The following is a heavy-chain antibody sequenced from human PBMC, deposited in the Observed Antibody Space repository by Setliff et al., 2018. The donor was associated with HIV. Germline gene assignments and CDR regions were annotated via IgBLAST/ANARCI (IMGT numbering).Heavy chain of an antibody. CDR1: GLTVSRNY. D-gene: IGHD3-3*01. CDR2: IYSGGNT. Sequence: LTCTASGLTVSRNYMTWVRQAPGKGLEWVSVIYSGGNTYYADSVKGRFTISRDTAKNTVYLQMNSLRAEDTAVYYCAREEVRSSFPYCGMDVWGQGTTVTVSS. V-gene: IGHV3-66*02. CDR3: AREEVRSSFPYCGMDV. J-gene: IGHJ6*02.